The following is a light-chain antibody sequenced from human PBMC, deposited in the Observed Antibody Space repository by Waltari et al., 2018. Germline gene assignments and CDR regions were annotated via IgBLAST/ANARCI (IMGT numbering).Light chain of an antibody. J-gene: IGKJ1*01. CDR3: QQYNNWPPERT. CDR1: QSVSSN. V-gene: IGKV3-15*01. CDR2: GAS. Sequence: EIVMTQSPATLSVSIVDRATLSCRASQSVSSNLAGYQQEPGQAPRLRIYGASTRATGIPARFSGSGSGTEFTLTISSLQSEDFAVYYCQQYNNWPPERTFGQGTKVEIK.